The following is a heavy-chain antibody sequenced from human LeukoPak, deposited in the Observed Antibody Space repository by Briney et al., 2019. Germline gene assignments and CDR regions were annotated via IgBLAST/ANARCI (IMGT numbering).Heavy chain of an antibody. V-gene: IGHV1-2*02. D-gene: IGHD3-10*01. CDR2: TNPNTGDT. J-gene: IGHJ4*02. Sequence: GASVRVSCKASGYPFTDYYMHWIRQARGQGLEWVGWTNPNTGDTNYPQKFQGRVTMTTDTSISTAYMDLSRLSSDDTAVYYCARAGEATYDYWGQGTLVTVSS. CDR3: ARAGEATYDY. CDR1: GYPFTDYY.